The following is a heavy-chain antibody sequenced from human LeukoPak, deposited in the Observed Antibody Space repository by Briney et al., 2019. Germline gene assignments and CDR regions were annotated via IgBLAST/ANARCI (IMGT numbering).Heavy chain of an antibody. J-gene: IGHJ6*03. Sequence: ASVKVSCKASGYTFTSYGISWVRQAPGQGLEWMGWISAYNGNTNYAQKLQGRVTMTTDTSTSTAYMELRSLRSDDTAVYYCARHTAMATPVYYYYMDVWGKGTTATVSS. CDR1: GYTFTSYG. CDR3: ARHTAMATPVYYYYMDV. V-gene: IGHV1-18*01. D-gene: IGHD5-18*01. CDR2: ISAYNGNT.